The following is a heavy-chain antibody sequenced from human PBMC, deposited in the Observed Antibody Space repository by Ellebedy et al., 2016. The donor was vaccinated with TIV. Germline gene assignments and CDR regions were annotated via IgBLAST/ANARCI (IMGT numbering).Heavy chain of an antibody. CDR3: ARKSLSNWSFDL. V-gene: IGHV4-59*08. CDR1: GGSISNYY. Sequence: MPSETLSLTCTVSGGSISNYYWGWMRQPPGKGLEWIGYLYYSGSTNYNPSLKSRVTISVDTSKNQFSLKLSSVTAADTAVYYCARKSLSNWSFDLWGHGTLVTVSS. CDR2: LYYSGST. J-gene: IGHJ2*01.